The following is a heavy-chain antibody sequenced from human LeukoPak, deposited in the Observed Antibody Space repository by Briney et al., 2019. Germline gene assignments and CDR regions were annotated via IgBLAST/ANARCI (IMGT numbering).Heavy chain of an antibody. CDR2: IYYSGST. D-gene: IGHD6-13*01. CDR3: ARVGEQQRALGFDP. CDR1: GGSISSGGYY. V-gene: IGHV4-31*03. J-gene: IGHJ5*02. Sequence: SQTLSLTCTVSGGSISSGGYYWSWIRQHPGKGLEWIGYIYYSGSTYYNPSLKSRVTISVDTSKNQFSLKLSSVTAADTAVYYCARVGEQQRALGFDPWGQGTLVTVSS.